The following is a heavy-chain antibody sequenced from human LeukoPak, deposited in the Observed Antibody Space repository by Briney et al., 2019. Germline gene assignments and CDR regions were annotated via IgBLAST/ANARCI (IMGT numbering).Heavy chain of an antibody. D-gene: IGHD3-10*01. J-gene: IGHJ4*02. Sequence: SETLSLTCAVSGGSFSGYYWTWIRQPPGKGLEWIGEINHSGSTNYNPSLKSRVTISVDTSKNQFSLKLSSVTAADTAVYYCARPYYYGSGSKHFDYWGQGTLVTVSS. CDR1: GGSFSGYY. V-gene: IGHV4-34*01. CDR3: ARPYYYGSGSKHFDY. CDR2: INHSGST.